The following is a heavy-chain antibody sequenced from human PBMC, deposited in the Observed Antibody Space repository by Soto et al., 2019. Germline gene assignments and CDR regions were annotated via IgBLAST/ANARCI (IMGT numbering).Heavy chain of an antibody. J-gene: IGHJ5*02. CDR2: IKTKTDGGTT. V-gene: IGHV3-15*01. CDR1: SFTFSNAW. D-gene: IGHD2-2*01. Sequence: RSRSASSFTFSNAWMSWVRQAPGKGPEWVGRIKTKTDGGTTDYAARGKGRFTISRDDSKNTLYLQMNSLKAEDTAVYYCTTELRGDCSSTSCYQGWFDPWGQGTLVTVSS. CDR3: TTELRGDCSSTSCYQGWFDP.